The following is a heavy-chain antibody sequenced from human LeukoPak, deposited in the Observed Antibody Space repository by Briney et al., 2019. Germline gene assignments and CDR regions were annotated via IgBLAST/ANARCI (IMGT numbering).Heavy chain of an antibody. D-gene: IGHD3-10*01. CDR1: GYTFTSYG. Sequence: ASVKVSCKASGYTFTSYGISWVRQAPGQGLEWMGWISVYNGNTNYARKFQGRVTMTTDTSTSTAYMELRSLRSDDTAVYYCARDRWVRGVIMSSFDHWGQGTLVTVSS. CDR3: ARDRWVRGVIMSSFDH. V-gene: IGHV1-18*01. J-gene: IGHJ4*02. CDR2: ISVYNGNT.